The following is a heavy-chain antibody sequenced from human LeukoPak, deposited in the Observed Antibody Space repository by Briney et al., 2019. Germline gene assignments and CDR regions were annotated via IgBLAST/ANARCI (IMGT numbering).Heavy chain of an antibody. CDR1: GLTFRSYG. Sequence: GGSLRLSCAASGLTFRSYGMDWVRQAPAKGLEWVAFIRYDGSNKYYADSVKGRFTISRDNSKNTLYLQMNSLRAEDTAVYYCARRAGAYSHPYDYWGQGTLVTVSS. D-gene: IGHD4/OR15-4a*01. CDR2: IRYDGSNK. CDR3: ARRAGAYSHPYDY. V-gene: IGHV3-30*02. J-gene: IGHJ4*02.